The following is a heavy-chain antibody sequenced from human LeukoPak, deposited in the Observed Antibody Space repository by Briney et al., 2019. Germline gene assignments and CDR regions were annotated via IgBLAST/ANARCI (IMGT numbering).Heavy chain of an antibody. D-gene: IGHD1-26*01. Sequence: TSETLSLTCTVSGGSISGYCWGWIRQPAGKGLEWIGRIYSSGSTNYNPSLKSRVTMSVDTSQNQFSLELTSVTAADTAVYYCARSTRGNYASWFDPWGQGTLVTVSS. V-gene: IGHV4-4*07. CDR3: ARSTRGNYASWFDP. J-gene: IGHJ5*02. CDR2: IYSSGST. CDR1: GGSISGYC.